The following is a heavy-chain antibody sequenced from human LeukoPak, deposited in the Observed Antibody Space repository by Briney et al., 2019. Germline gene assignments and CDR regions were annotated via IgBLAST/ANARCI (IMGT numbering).Heavy chain of an antibody. V-gene: IGHV4-59*01. CDR1: GGSISSYY. CDR2: IYYSGST. D-gene: IGHD1-26*01. Sequence: PSETLSLTCTVSGGSISSYYWSWIRQPPGKGLEWIGYIYYSGSTNYNPSLKSRVTISVDTSKNQFSLKLSSVTAADTAVYYCARETSGSYSLFDYWGQGTLVTVSS. CDR3: ARETSGSYSLFDY. J-gene: IGHJ4*02.